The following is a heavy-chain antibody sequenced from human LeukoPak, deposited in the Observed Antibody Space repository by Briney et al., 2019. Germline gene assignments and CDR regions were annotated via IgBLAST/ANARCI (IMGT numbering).Heavy chain of an antibody. CDR3: AREKSVAGSEGNWFDP. D-gene: IGHD6-19*01. CDR1: GYTFTGYY. J-gene: IGHJ5*02. V-gene: IGHV1-2*02. CDR2: IDPNSGGT. Sequence: ASVKVSCKASGYTFTGYYMHWVRQAPGQGLEWMGWIDPNSGGTNYAQKFQGRVTMTRDTSISTAYMELSRLRSDDTAVYYCAREKSVAGSEGNWFDPWGQGNLLTVSS.